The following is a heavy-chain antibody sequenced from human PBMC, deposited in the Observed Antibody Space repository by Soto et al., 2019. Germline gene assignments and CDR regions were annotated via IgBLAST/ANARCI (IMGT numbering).Heavy chain of an antibody. CDR1: GFIFSSFE. Sequence: EVQLVDSGGGLVQPGGSLRLSCAASGFIFSSFEMNWVRQAPGKGLEWVSYISTSGSTIYYADSVKGRFTIYRDNAKNSLYLQMNSLRVEDAAVYYCARAGSYPPLFDYWGQGTLVTVSS. CDR2: ISTSGSTI. D-gene: IGHD3-10*01. CDR3: ARAGSYPPLFDY. J-gene: IGHJ4*02. V-gene: IGHV3-48*03.